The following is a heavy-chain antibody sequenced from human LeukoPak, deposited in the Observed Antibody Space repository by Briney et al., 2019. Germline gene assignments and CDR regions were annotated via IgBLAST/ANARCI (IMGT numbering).Heavy chain of an antibody. D-gene: IGHD3-3*01. Sequence: SETLSLTCTVSGGSISSSSYYWGWIRQPPGKGLEWIGSIYYSGSTYYNPSLKSRVTISVDTSKNQFSLKLSSVTAADTAVYYCARGPGSITIFGVVIPNSFDYWGQGTLVTVSS. CDR3: ARGPGSITIFGVVIPNSFDY. CDR1: GGSISSSSYY. J-gene: IGHJ4*02. V-gene: IGHV4-39*01. CDR2: IYYSGST.